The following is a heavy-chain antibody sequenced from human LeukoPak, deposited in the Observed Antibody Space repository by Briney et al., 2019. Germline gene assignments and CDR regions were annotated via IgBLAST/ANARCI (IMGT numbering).Heavy chain of an antibody. J-gene: IGHJ6*03. V-gene: IGHV3-48*03. Sequence: PGGSLRLSCAASGFTFSSYEMNWVRQAPGKGLEWVSYISSSGSTIYYADSVKGRFTISRDNAKNSLYLQMNSLRAEDTALYYCARDITNLGYYYYYYMDVWGKGTTVTVSS. CDR1: GFTFSSYE. CDR3: ARDITNLGYYYYYYMDV. CDR2: ISSSGSTI.